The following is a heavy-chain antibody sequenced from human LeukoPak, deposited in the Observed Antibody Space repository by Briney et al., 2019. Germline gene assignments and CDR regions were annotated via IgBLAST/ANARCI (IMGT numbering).Heavy chain of an antibody. CDR2: ISSSSSTI. J-gene: IGHJ3*02. D-gene: IGHD3-10*01. CDR1: GFTFSSYA. CDR3: ARAREGLWFGEFNDAFDI. Sequence: GGSLRLSCAASGFTFSSYAMSWVRQAPGKGLEWVSYISSSSSTIYYADSVKGRFTISRDNAKNSLYLQMNSLRAEDTAVYYCARAREGLWFGEFNDAFDIWGQGTMVTVSS. V-gene: IGHV3-48*01.